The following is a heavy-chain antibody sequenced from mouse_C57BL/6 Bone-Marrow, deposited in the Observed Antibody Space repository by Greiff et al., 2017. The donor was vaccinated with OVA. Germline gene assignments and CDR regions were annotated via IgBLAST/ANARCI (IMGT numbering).Heavy chain of an antibody. J-gene: IGHJ2*01. V-gene: IGHV1-55*01. Sequence: QVQLQQPGAELVKPGASVKMSCKASGYTFTSYWITWVKQRPGQGLEWIGDIYPGSGSTNYNEKFKSKATLTVDTSSSTAYMELARLTSEDSAVYYCARGDYYGSSYGYWGQGTTLTVSS. CDR2: IYPGSGST. CDR1: GYTFTSYW. CDR3: ARGDYYGSSYGY. D-gene: IGHD1-1*01.